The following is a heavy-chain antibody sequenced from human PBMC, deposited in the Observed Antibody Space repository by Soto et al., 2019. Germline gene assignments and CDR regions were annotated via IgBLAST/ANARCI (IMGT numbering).Heavy chain of an antibody. J-gene: IGHJ4*02. CDR1: GFTFSDHY. CDR2: TKDKANSYTA. D-gene: IGHD3-16*01. V-gene: IGHV3-72*01. CDR3: TTEGALPGPDFDY. Sequence: EVQLVESGGGLVQPGGSLRLSCVASGFTFSDHYIDWVRQAPGKGLEWVGRTKDKANSYTAEYAASVKGRFTISRDDSKNTLYLQMNSLKTEDTAVYYCTTEGALPGPDFDYWVQGTLVTVSS.